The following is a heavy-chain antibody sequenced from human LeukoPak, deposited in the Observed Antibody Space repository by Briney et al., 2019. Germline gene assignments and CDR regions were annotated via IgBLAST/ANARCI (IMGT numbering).Heavy chain of an antibody. CDR1: GGSISSYY. J-gene: IGHJ4*02. Sequence: PSETLSLTCTVSGGSISSYYWSWIRQPPGKGLEWIGYIYYSGSTNYNPSLKSRVTISVDTSKNQFSLKLSSVTAADTAVYYCARFYDSYFDCWGQGTLVTVSS. V-gene: IGHV4-59*01. CDR2: IYYSGST. D-gene: IGHD3-22*01. CDR3: ARFYDSYFDC.